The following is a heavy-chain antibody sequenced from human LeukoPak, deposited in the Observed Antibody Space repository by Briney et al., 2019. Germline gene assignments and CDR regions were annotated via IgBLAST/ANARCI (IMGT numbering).Heavy chain of an antibody. CDR1: GGTFSSYG. J-gene: IGHJ6*03. V-gene: IGHV1-69*13. CDR2: IIPMFGTV. D-gene: IGHD6-13*01. CDR3: ARDARYSSSPSYYYMDV. Sequence: SVKVSCKASGGTFSSYGISWVRQAPGEGLEWMGGIIPMFGTVKYAPKFQDRVTITADESTSTAYMELSSLRSEDTAVYYCARDARYSSSPSYYYMDVWGKGTTVTVSS.